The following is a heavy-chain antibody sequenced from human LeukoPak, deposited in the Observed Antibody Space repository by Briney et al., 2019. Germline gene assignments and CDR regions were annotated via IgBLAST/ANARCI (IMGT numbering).Heavy chain of an antibody. CDR3: ARALRYYYDSSGSYGSMDV. CDR2: MNPNSGNT. V-gene: IGHV1-8*01. J-gene: IGHJ6*02. Sequence: ASVKVSCKASGYTFTSYDINWVRQATGQGLEWMGWMNPNSGNTGYAQKFQGRVTMTRNTSISTAYMELSSLRSEDTAVYYCARALRYYYDSSGSYGSMDVWGQGTTVTVSS. CDR1: GYTFTSYD. D-gene: IGHD3-22*01.